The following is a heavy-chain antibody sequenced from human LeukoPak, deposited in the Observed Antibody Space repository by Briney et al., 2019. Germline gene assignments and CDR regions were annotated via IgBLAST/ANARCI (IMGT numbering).Heavy chain of an antibody. V-gene: IGHV4-30-2*01. CDR2: IYHSGST. D-gene: IGHD2-2*01. CDR1: GGSISSGGYS. CDR3: ARGVVPAASNWFDP. Sequence: PSETLSLTCAVSGGSISSGGYSWSWIRQPPGKGLESIGYIYHSGSTYYNPSLKSRVTISVDRSKNQFSLKLSSVTAADTAVYYCARGVVPAASNWFDPWGQGTLVTVSS. J-gene: IGHJ5*02.